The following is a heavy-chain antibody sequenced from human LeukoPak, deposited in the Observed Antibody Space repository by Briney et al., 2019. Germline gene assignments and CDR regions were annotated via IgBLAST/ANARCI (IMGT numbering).Heavy chain of an antibody. CDR1: AFIFSGHW. J-gene: IGHJ4*02. V-gene: IGHV3-7*03. CDR3: ARPLGYSGYEIDY. CDR2: IKQDGSEK. D-gene: IGHD5-12*01. Sequence: GGSLRLSCEGSAFIFSGHWMNWVRQTPGKGLEWVANIKQDGSEKYYVDSVKGRFTISRDNAKNSLYLQMNSLRAEDTAVYYCARPLGYSGYEIDYWGQGTLVTVSS.